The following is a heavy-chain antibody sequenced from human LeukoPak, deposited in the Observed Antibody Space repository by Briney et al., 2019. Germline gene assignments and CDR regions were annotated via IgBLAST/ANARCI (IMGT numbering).Heavy chain of an antibody. V-gene: IGHV1-18*01. CDR3: ATGGYCSGGSCSRSYYYYGMDV. D-gene: IGHD2-15*01. CDR1: GYTFTSYG. Sequence: ASVKVSCKASGYTFTSYGISWVRQAPGQGLEWMGWISAYNGNTNYAQKFQGRVTMTEDTSTDTAYMELSSLRSEDTAVYYCATGGYCSGGSCSRSYYYYGMDVWGQGTTVTVSS. J-gene: IGHJ6*02. CDR2: ISAYNGNT.